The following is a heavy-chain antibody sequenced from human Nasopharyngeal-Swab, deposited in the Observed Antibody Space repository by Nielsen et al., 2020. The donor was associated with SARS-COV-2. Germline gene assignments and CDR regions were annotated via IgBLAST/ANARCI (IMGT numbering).Heavy chain of an antibody. CDR1: GFTFSSYA. V-gene: IGHV3-23*01. CDR2: ISRTYST. Sequence: GESLKISCVASGFTFSSYAMNWVRQAPGKGLEWVSAISRTYSTYYADSVKGRFTISRDNSKNTLYLQMNSLRAEDTAVYYCARDLFGAFDIWGQGTMVTVSS. D-gene: IGHD2-21*01. CDR3: ARDLFGAFDI. J-gene: IGHJ3*02.